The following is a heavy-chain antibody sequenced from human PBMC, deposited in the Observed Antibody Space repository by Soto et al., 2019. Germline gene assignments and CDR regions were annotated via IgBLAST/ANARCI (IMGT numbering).Heavy chain of an antibody. J-gene: IGHJ4*02. Sequence: GGSLRLSCTASGLTFSIYSMNWVRQAPGKGLEWVSYISSTSGTRYYADSVRGRFTISRDNAKNSLYLQMNSLRAEDTAVYYCAKFYCSSTSCHTDFWGPGTLVNVSS. CDR3: AKFYCSSTSCHTDF. D-gene: IGHD2-2*01. CDR1: GLTFSIYS. V-gene: IGHV3-48*01. CDR2: ISSTSGTR.